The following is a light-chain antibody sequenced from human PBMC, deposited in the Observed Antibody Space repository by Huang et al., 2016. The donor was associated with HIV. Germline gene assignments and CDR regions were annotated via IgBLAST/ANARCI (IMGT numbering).Light chain of an antibody. V-gene: IGKV1-27*01. Sequence: DIQMTQSPSSLSASVGDIVTITCRASQGISNYLAWYQQKLGKVPKLLIYAATTLQSGVPSRFSGSGSGTDFTLTISSLQPEDVATYYCQKCNSAPFTFGPGTKVDIK. CDR3: QKCNSAPFT. CDR1: QGISNY. J-gene: IGKJ3*01. CDR2: AAT.